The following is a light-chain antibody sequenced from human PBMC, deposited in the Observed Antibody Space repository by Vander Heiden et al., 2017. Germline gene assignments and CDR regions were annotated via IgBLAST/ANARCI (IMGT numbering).Light chain of an antibody. J-gene: IGLJ3*02. CDR3: AAWDDSLSGRV. Sequence: SELTQPPSASGTPGQRDTVTCSGSSSNIGSNYVYWYQQLPGTAPKLLIYSNNQRPSGVPDRFSGSKSGTSASLAISGLRSEDEADYYCAAWDDSLSGRVFGGGTKLTVL. CDR2: SNN. V-gene: IGLV1-47*02. CDR1: SSNIGSNY.